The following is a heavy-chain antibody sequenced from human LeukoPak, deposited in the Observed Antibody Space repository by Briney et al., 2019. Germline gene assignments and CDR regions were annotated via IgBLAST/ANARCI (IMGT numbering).Heavy chain of an antibody. CDR1: DGSISISNW. CDR3: ARRGDYGDYPFDY. Sequence: PSGTLSLTCAVSDGSISISNWWNWVRRPPGKGLEWIGEIYHTGATNYSPSLKSRVTMSMNTFKNQFSLRLTSVTAADTAVYYCARRGDYGDYPFDYWGQGILVTVSS. J-gene: IGHJ4*02. V-gene: IGHV4-4*02. D-gene: IGHD4-17*01. CDR2: IYHTGAT.